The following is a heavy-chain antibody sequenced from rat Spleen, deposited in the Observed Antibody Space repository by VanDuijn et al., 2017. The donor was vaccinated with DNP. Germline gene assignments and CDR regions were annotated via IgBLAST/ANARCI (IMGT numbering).Heavy chain of an antibody. D-gene: IGHD1-4*01. J-gene: IGHJ2*01. CDR3: TRGSSLPGYLDY. Sequence: EVQLVDSGGGLVQPGRSLKLSCAASGFTFSNSAMAWVRQAPTKGLEWVASVSPSGDSTYYRDSVKGRFTISRDNGESSLYLQMNSLWSEDTATYYCTRGSSLPGYLDYWGQGVLVTVSS. CDR1: GFTFSNSA. CDR2: VSPSGDST. V-gene: IGHV5-27*01.